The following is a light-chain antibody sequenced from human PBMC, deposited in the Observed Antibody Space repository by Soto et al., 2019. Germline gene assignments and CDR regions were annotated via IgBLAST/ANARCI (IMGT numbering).Light chain of an antibody. CDR3: QQYNSYPWT. CDR2: DAS. J-gene: IGKJ1*01. V-gene: IGKV1-5*01. CDR1: QSISYW. Sequence: DIQMTQSPSTLSASVGDRVSITCRASQSISYWLAWYQQKPEKAPNLLIYDASRLESGVPSRFSGSGSGTAFTLTISRLQPDDFATYYCQQYNSYPWTFGQGTKVEVK.